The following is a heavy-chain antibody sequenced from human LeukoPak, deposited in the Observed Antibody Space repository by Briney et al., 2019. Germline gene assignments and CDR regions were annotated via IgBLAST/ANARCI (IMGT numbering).Heavy chain of an antibody. D-gene: IGHD3-3*01. V-gene: IGHV4-31*03. CDR3: AGGPDFLEWLFLFDY. Sequence: SETLSLTCTVSGGSISSGGYYWSWIRQHPGKGLEWIGYIYYSGSTYYNPSLKSRVTISVDTSRNQFSLKLSSVTAADTAVYYCAGGPDFLEWLFLFDYWGQGTLVTVSS. CDR1: GGSISSGGYY. CDR2: IYYSGST. J-gene: IGHJ4*02.